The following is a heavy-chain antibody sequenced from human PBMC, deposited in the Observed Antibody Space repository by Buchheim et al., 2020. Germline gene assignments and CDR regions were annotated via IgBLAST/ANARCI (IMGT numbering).Heavy chain of an antibody. J-gene: IGHJ5*02. V-gene: IGHV3-7*03. CDR2: IKRDGSDK. CDR1: GFTFSDYW. Sequence: EVHLVESGGGLAQPGGSLSLSCAASGFTFSDYWMSWVRQAPGKGLEWVANIKRDGSDKHYVDSVKGRFTISRDNSKNTVDLEMNSLRAEDTAVYYCAKSFNYGSGSNFVSYDRWGQGTL. CDR3: AKSFNYGSGSNFVSYDR. D-gene: IGHD3-10*01.